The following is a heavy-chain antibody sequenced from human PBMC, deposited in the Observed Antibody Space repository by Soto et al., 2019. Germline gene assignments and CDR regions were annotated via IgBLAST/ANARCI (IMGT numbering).Heavy chain of an antibody. CDR1: GFTFSSYS. Sequence: EVQLVESGGGLVQPGGSLRLSCAASGFTFSSYSMNWVRQAPGKGLEWVSYISSSSSTIYYADSVKGRFTISRDNAKNSLYLQMNSLRAEDTAVYYCARAPGAGSYYRHYYYYYYMDVWGKGTTVTVSS. CDR2: ISSSSSTI. D-gene: IGHD3-10*01. CDR3: ARAPGAGSYYRHYYYYYYMDV. V-gene: IGHV3-48*01. J-gene: IGHJ6*03.